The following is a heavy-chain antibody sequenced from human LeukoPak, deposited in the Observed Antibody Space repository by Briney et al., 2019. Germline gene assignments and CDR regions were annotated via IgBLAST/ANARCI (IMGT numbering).Heavy chain of an antibody. V-gene: IGHV3-20*04. CDR3: ARVPRLRYFDTAYFDY. Sequence: GGSLRLSCAASGFTFDDYGMSWVRQAPGKGLEWVSGINWNGGSTGYADSMKGRFTISRDNAKNSLYLQMSSLRAEDTALYYCARVPRLRYFDTAYFDYWGQGTLVTVSS. J-gene: IGHJ4*02. CDR2: INWNGGST. D-gene: IGHD3-9*01. CDR1: GFTFDDYG.